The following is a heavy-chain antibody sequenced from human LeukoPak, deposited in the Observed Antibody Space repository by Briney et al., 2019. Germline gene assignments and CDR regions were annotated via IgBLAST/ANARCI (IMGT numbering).Heavy chain of an antibody. D-gene: IGHD4-17*01. CDR2: LDPEDGEA. CDR3: ATRNFGDYGAFDI. V-gene: IGHV1-24*01. J-gene: IGHJ3*02. Sequence: ASVKVSCKVSGYTLSDLAMHWVRQAPGKGLEWMGGLDPEDGEAIYAQPLQGRVTMTEDTSSDTAHMVLSSLRSEDTAVYYCATRNFGDYGAFDIWGQGTMVTVSS. CDR1: GYTLSDLA.